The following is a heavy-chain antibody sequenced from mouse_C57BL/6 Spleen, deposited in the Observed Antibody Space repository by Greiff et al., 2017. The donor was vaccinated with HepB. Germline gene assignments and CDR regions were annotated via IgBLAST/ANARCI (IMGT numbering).Heavy chain of an antibody. V-gene: IGHV1-18*01. J-gene: IGHJ3*01. CDR3: ARADYDSFAY. CDR1: GYTFTDYN. CDR2: INPNNGGT. Sequence: DVQLQESGPELVKPGASVKIPCKASGYTFTDYNMDWVKQSHGKSLEWIGDINPNNGGTIYNQKFKGKATLTVDKSSSTAYMELRSLTSEDTAVYYCARADYDSFAYWGQGTLVTVSA. D-gene: IGHD2-4*01.